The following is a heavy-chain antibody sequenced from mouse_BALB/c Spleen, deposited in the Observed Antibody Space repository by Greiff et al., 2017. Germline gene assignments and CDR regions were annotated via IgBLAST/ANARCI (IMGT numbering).Heavy chain of an antibody. D-gene: IGHD1-1*01. J-gene: IGHJ4*01. CDR2: ISDGGSYT. CDR1: GFTFSDYY. CDR3: ARGGYYYGSSYAMDY. Sequence: EVNLVESGGGLVKPGGSLKLSCAASGFTFSDYYMYWVRQTPEKRLEWVATISDGGSYTYYPDSVKGRFTISRDNAKNNLYLQMSSLKSEDTAMYYCARGGYYYGSSYAMDYWGQGTSVTVSS. V-gene: IGHV5-4*02.